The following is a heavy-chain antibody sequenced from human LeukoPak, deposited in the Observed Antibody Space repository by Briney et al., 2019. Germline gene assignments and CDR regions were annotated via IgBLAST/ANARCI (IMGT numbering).Heavy chain of an antibody. V-gene: IGHV3-30*18. CDR1: GFTFSSYG. D-gene: IGHD3-22*01. CDR3: AKAALFWLSPSNYYDSSGYYSPLGY. J-gene: IGHJ4*02. CDR2: ISYDGSNK. Sequence: PGGSLRLSCAASGFTFSSYGMHWVRQAPGKGLEWVAVISYDGSNKYYADSVKGRFTISRDNSKNTLYLQMNSLRAEDTAVYYCAKAALFWLSPSNYYDSSGYYSPLGYWGQGTLVTVSS.